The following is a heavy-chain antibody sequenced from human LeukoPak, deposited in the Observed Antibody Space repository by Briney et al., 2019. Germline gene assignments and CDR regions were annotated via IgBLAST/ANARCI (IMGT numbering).Heavy chain of an antibody. D-gene: IGHD2-2*01. CDR1: GFTFSTHT. V-gene: IGHV3-21*01. CDR2: ISSSSSYI. J-gene: IGHJ4*02. Sequence: PGGSLRLSCAASGFTFSTHTMNWVRQAPGKGLEWVSAISSSSSYIYYADSVKGRFTISRDNAKRSMYLQMNSLRAEDTAVYYCARDFRSRYCSSTSCYTFDYWGQGTLVTVSS. CDR3: ARDFRSRYCSSTSCYTFDY.